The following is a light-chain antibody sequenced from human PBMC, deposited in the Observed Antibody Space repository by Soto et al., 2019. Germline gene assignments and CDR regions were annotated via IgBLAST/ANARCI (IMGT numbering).Light chain of an antibody. CDR2: SAN. J-gene: IGLJ3*02. CDR3: LLSYGGAQV. CDR1: TGAVTSGYY. V-gene: IGLV7-43*01. Sequence: QAVVTQEPSLTVSPGGTVTLTCASSTGAVTSGYYPNWFQQKPGQAPRALIYSANIKHSWTPPRFSGSLLGGKAALTLSGVQPEDEAEYYCLLSYGGAQVFGGGTQLTVL.